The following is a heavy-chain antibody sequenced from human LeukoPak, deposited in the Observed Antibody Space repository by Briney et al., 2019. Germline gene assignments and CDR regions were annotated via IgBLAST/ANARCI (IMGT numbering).Heavy chain of an antibody. V-gene: IGHV3-11*05. Sequence: GGSLRLSGAASGFTFSDYCMSWIRQAPGKGLEWVSYISSSSSYTNYADSVKGRFTISRDNAKNSLYLQMNSLRAEDTAVYYCARVRKYSSGWYDAFDIWGQGTMVTVSS. CDR1: GFTFSDYC. CDR2: ISSSSSYT. D-gene: IGHD6-19*01. CDR3: ARVRKYSSGWYDAFDI. J-gene: IGHJ3*02.